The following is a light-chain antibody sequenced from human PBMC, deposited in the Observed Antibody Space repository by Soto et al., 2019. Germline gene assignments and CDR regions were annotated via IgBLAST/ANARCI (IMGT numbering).Light chain of an antibody. Sequence: EIVMTQPPATLSVPPGEKATLSCGASQSVSSNLAWYQQKPGQAPRLLIYGASTRATGIPARFSGSGSGTDFTLTISSLQPEDVATYFCQQNYSRPRTFGQGTKVDI. J-gene: IGKJ1*01. V-gene: IGKV3-15*01. CDR2: GAS. CDR1: QSVSSN. CDR3: QQNYSRPRT.